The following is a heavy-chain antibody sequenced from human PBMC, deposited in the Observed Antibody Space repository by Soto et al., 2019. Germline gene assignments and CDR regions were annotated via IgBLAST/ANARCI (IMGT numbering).Heavy chain of an antibody. J-gene: IGHJ4*02. V-gene: IGHV3-66*01. CDR1: GFSVTVSTNY. CDR3: TRDPGEYYFDW. CDR2: IYSGGST. Sequence: EVQLVESGGGLVQPGGSLRLSCAASGFSVTVSTNYMSWVRQAPGKGLEWVSVIYSGGSTHYADSVKGRFTISRDNSRNTLYLQMNSLRAEDTAVYYCTRDPGEYYFDWWGLGTLLTVSS.